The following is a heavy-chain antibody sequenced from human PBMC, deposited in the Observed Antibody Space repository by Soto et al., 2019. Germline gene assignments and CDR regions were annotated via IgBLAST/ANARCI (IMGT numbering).Heavy chain of an antibody. CDR1: GFTFSNYG. Sequence: PWGSLRLSCAASGFTFSNYGMHWVRQAPGKGLEWVAVISFDGSNKYYADSVKGRFTISRDNSKNTLYLQMHSLRAEDTAVYYCATTFYSGPDWGQGTLVTVSS. V-gene: IGHV3-30*03. CDR3: ATTFYSGPD. D-gene: IGHD5-12*01. CDR2: ISFDGSNK. J-gene: IGHJ4*02.